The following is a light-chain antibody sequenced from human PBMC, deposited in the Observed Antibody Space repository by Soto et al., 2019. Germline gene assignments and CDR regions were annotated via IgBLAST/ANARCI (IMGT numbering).Light chain of an antibody. CDR1: QGIGTW. J-gene: IGKJ5*01. CDR2: AAS. CDR3: QQANSFT. Sequence: DIQMTQSPSSLSASVGDRVTITCRASQGIGTWLAWYQQKPGKAPKLLIYAASTLQSGVPSRFSGSGSGTDFTLSISRLQPEDFATYYCQQANSFTFGQGTRLEIK. V-gene: IGKV1-12*01.